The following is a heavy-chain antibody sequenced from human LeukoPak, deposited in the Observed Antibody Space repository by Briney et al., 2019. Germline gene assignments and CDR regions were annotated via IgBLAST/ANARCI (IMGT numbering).Heavy chain of an antibody. CDR2: MNPNSGNT. J-gene: IGHJ4*02. D-gene: IGHD2-2*02. V-gene: IGHV1-8*01. CDR1: GYTFTSYD. Sequence: GASVKVSCEASGYTFTSYDINWVRQATGQGLEWMGWMNPNSGNTGYAQKFQGRVTMTRNTSISTAYMELRSLRSDDTAVYYCARGAQYCTSASCYNYWGQGTLVTVSS. CDR3: ARGAQYCTSASCYNY.